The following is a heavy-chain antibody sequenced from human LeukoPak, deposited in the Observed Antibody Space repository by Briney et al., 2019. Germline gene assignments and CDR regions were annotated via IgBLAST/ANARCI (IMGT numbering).Heavy chain of an antibody. D-gene: IGHD6-6*01. V-gene: IGHV4-59*01. Sequence: TSETLSLTCAVSRGSISSYYWSWIRQPPGKGLEWIGYIYYSGSPNYNPSLRSRVTISVDTSKNQFSLKLSSVTAADTAIYYCARGLTSYSRSSYWFDPWGQGTLVTVSS. J-gene: IGHJ5*02. CDR1: RGSISSYY. CDR2: IYYSGSP. CDR3: ARGLTSYSRSSYWFDP.